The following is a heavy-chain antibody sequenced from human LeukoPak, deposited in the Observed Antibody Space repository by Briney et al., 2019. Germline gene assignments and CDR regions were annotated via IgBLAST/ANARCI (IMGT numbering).Heavy chain of an antibody. CDR2: IRDDGTI. D-gene: IGHD4-17*01. V-gene: IGHV3-48*01. Sequence: GGSLRPSCAASGFTFNTYPMNWVRQAPGKGLEWISHIRDDGTIDYADSVRGRFTISRDNAKTSLYLQLSSLRAEDTAAYYCARDHDYAFDNWGQGTLVTVSS. CDR1: GFTFNTYP. J-gene: IGHJ4*02. CDR3: ARDHDYAFDN.